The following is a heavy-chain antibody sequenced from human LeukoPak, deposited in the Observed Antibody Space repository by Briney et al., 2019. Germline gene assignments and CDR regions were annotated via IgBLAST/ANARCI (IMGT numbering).Heavy chain of an antibody. J-gene: IGHJ4*02. CDR3: ARRAGDYSHPYDY. CDR1: KFTFSNYS. D-gene: IGHD3-22*01. Sequence: GGSLRLSCAASKFTFSNYSMNWVRQAPGKGLEWVSSISSSGSYIYYADSVKGRFTISRDNSKNTLYLQMNSLRAEDTAVYYCARRAGDYSHPYDYWGQGMLVTVSS. V-gene: IGHV3-21*04. CDR2: ISSSGSYI.